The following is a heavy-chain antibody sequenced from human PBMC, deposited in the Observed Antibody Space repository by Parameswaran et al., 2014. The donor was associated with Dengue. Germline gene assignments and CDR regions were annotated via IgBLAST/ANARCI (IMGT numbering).Heavy chain of an antibody. J-gene: IGHJ4*02. Sequence: RWIRQPPGKGLEWIGEINHSGSTNYNPSLKSRVTISVDTSKNQFSLKLSSVTAADTAVYYCASILGYCSSTSCSDSGYWGQGTLVTVSS. CDR2: INHSGST. CDR3: ASILGYCSSTSCSDSGY. D-gene: IGHD2-2*01. V-gene: IGHV4-34*01.